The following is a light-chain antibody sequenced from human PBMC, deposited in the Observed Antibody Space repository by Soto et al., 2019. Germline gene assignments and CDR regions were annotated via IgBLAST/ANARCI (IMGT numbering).Light chain of an antibody. CDR2: DAS. J-gene: IGKJ1*01. Sequence: EIVMTQSPATLSVSPGERATLSCRASQSISSNLAWYQQRPGQSTRLLLYDASTRATDIPAQFSGSGSGTEFTLNISSLQSEDVAVYYCQQYNNWPPCTFGKVTKVEI. CDR3: QQYNNWPPCT. V-gene: IGKV3-15*01. CDR1: QSISSN.